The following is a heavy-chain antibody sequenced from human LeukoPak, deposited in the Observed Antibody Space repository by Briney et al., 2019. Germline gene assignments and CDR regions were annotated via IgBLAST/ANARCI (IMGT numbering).Heavy chain of an antibody. CDR3: ARAQPYCGGDCYSGIGN. CDR2: VSYSGRT. CDR1: GGSIDSGHYY. D-gene: IGHD2-21*02. Sequence: PSQPLSLTCTVSGGSIDSGHYYWSWIRQPPGKGLEWIGHVSYSGRTSYIPSLNSQVTISLDTSKKKFSLHLSSVTAADTAVYYCARAQPYCGGDCYSGIGNWGQGTLVTVSS. V-gene: IGHV4-30-4*08. J-gene: IGHJ4*02.